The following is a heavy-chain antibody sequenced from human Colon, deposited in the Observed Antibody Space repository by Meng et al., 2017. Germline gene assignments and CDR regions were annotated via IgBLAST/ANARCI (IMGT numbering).Heavy chain of an antibody. CDR1: GFTFSDSW. CDR3: ARGPTGLYSSYD. CDR2: INRDGSSA. J-gene: IGHJ4*02. D-gene: IGHD5-12*01. Sequence: GESLKISCATSGFTFSDSWMNWVRQVPGKGLVWVSRINRDGSSANYADSVKGRFTISRDNAKNTVYLQMNSLRGEDTAVYYCARGPTGLYSSYDWGQGTLVTVSS. V-gene: IGHV3-74*01.